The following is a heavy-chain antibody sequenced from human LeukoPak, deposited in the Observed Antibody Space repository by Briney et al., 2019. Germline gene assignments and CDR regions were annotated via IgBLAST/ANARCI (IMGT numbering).Heavy chain of an antibody. CDR3: ARDSFNYGGNSGTDY. Sequence: SVKVSCKASGGTFSSYAISWVRQAPGQGLEWMGGIIPIFGTANYAQKFQGRVTITADESTSTAYMELSSLRSEDTAVYYCARDSFNYGGNSGTDYWGQGTLVTVSS. V-gene: IGHV1-69*01. CDR1: GGTFSSYA. J-gene: IGHJ4*02. D-gene: IGHD4-23*01. CDR2: IIPIFGTA.